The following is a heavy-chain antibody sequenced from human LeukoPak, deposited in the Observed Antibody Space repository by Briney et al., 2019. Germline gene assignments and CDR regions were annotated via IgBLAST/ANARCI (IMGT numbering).Heavy chain of an antibody. V-gene: IGHV4-39*07. CDR1: GGSISSNNYY. CDR2: IYYSGST. Sequence: SETLSLTCTVSGGSISSNNYYWGWIRQPPGKGLEWIGNIYYSGSTYYNPSLKSRVTISVDTSKNQFSLKLSSVTAADTAVFYCARRQWLVSDFDYWGQGTLVTVSS. CDR3: ARRQWLVSDFDY. J-gene: IGHJ4*02. D-gene: IGHD6-19*01.